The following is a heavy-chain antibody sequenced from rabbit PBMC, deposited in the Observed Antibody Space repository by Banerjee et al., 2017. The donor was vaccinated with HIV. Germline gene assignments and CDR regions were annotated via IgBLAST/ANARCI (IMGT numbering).Heavy chain of an antibody. D-gene: IGHD1-1*01. Sequence: QEQLVESGGGLVQPEGSLTLTCTASGLSFSSSYYMCWVRQAPGKGLEWIACIHTDSGRTYYTNWAKGRFTISKTSSTTVTLQMTSLTAADTATYFCARAGIYDTGSAYTTNIDYFNLWGQGTLVTVS. V-gene: IGHV1S45*01. CDR1: GLSFSSSYY. CDR2: IHTDSGRT. CDR3: ARAGIYDTGSAYTTNIDYFNL. J-gene: IGHJ4*01.